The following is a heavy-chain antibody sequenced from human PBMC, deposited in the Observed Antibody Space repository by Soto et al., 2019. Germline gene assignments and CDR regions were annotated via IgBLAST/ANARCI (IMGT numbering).Heavy chain of an antibody. CDR1: GFTVSSNY. Sequence: GGSLRLSCAASGFTVSSNYMSWVRQAPGKGLEWVSVIYSGGSTYYADSVKGRFTISRDNSKNTLYLQMNSLRAEDTAVYYCARDHNCSGGSCYAFDIWGQGTMVTVSS. CDR3: ARDHNCSGGSCYAFDI. D-gene: IGHD2-15*01. V-gene: IGHV3-66*01. J-gene: IGHJ3*02. CDR2: IYSGGST.